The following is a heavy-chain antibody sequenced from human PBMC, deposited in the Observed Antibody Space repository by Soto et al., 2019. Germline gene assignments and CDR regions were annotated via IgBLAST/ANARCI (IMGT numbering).Heavy chain of an antibody. V-gene: IGHV3-33*08. CDR2: IWYDGSNK. CDR1: GFTFSSYS. J-gene: IGHJ6*02. CDR3: ARGLDYDFWSGYYFDYYYYGMDV. Sequence: GGSLRLSCAASGFTFSSYSMNWVRQAPGKGLEWVSFIWYDGSNKYYADSVKGRFTISRDNSKNTLYLQMNSLRAEDTAVYYCARGLDYDFWSGYYFDYYYYGMDVWGQGTTVTV. D-gene: IGHD3-3*01.